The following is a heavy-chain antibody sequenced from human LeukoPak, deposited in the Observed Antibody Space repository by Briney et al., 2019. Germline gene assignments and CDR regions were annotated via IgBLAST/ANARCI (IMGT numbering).Heavy chain of an antibody. J-gene: IGHJ4*02. CDR3: ARWGVHSDDYGDYSYYFDY. Sequence: PSETLSLTCTVSGGSISGYYWSWIRQPPGKGLEWIGYIYYSGSTNYNPSLKSRVTISVDTSKNQFSLKLSSVTAADTAVYYCARWGVHSDDYGDYSYYFDYWGQGTLVTVSS. D-gene: IGHD4-17*01. V-gene: IGHV4-59*08. CDR2: IYYSGST. CDR1: GGSISGYY.